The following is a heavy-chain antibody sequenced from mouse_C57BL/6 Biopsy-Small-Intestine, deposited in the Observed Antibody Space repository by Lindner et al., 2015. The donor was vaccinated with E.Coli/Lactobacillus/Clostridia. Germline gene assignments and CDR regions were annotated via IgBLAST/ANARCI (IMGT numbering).Heavy chain of an antibody. CDR3: ARDNWTEDF. Sequence: SVKVSCKASGYTFASHAVSWVRQAPGQGLEWMGWISPYYGNTNYGQNFQGRVTMTTDMSTSTAYMELRSPTFDDTAVYFCARDNWTEDFWGQGTLVTVSS. D-gene: IGHD3-3*01. CDR1: GYTFASHA. CDR2: ISPYYGNT. V-gene: IGHV1-79*01. J-gene: IGHJ4*01.